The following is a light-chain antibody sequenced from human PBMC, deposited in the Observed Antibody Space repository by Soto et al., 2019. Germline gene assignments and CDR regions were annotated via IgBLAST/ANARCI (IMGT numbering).Light chain of an antibody. CDR1: SRDVGGYDF. V-gene: IGLV2-14*03. J-gene: IGLJ1*01. CDR3: SSYTSISTYV. CDR2: DVS. Sequence: QSVLTQPASVSGSPGQSITISCTGTSRDVGGYDFVSWYQHHPGKAPRLMIYDVSHRPSGVSDRFSASKSGNTASLTISGLLAEDEADYYCSSYTSISTYVFGTRTKVTVL.